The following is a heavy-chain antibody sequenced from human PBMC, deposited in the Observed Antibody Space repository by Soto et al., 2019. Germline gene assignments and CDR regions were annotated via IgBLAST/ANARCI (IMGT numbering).Heavy chain of an antibody. D-gene: IGHD3-10*01. CDR1: GGTFSSYA. J-gene: IGHJ6*02. CDR3: ARALSGGAYYGMDV. V-gene: IGHV1-69*01. Sequence: QVQLVQSGAEVKKPGSSVKVSCKASGGTFSSYAISWVRQAPGQGREWMGGIIPIFGTANYAQKFQGRVTITADESTSTAYMELSSLRSEDTAVYYCARALSGGAYYGMDVWGQGPTVTVSS. CDR2: IIPIFGTA.